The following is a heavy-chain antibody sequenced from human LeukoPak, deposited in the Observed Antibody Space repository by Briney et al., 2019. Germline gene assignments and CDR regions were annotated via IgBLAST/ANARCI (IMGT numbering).Heavy chain of an antibody. CDR3: AVSYGSGSNNWFDP. V-gene: IGHV4-34*01. Sequence: SETQSLTCAVYGGSFSGYYWSWIRQPPGKGLEWIGEINHSGSTNYNPSLKSRVTISVDTSKNQFSLKLSSVTAADTAVYYCAVSYGSGSNNWFDPWGQGTLVTVSS. CDR1: GGSFSGYY. D-gene: IGHD3-10*01. J-gene: IGHJ5*02. CDR2: INHSGST.